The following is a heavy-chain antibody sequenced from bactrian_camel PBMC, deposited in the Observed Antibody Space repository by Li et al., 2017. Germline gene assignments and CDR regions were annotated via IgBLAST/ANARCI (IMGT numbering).Heavy chain of an antibody. CDR3: AAAKGLPDLLRGGYLSARSYNY. J-gene: IGHJ4*01. CDR2: IDGSGTS. D-gene: IGHD3*01. V-gene: IGHV3S53*01. Sequence: HVQLVESGGGSVQPGGALRLSCAYSGVISFISCMGWFRRAPGKEAEGVAAIDGSGTSSYFDSAKGRFTISRHISNNTLSLQMNSQNSEDTAMYYCAAAKGLPDLLRGGYLSARSYNYWGRGTQVTVS. CDR1: GVISFISC.